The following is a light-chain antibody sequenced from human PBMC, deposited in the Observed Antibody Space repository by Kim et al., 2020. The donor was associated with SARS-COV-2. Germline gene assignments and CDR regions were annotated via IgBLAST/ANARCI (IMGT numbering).Light chain of an antibody. J-gene: IGLJ1*01. V-gene: IGLV3-1*01. CDR3: QAWDSSTEV. Sequence: VSPGQTASMTGSGDKLGDKYGCWYQQKPGQSPVLVIYQDSKRPSGIPERFSGSNSGNTATLTISGTQAMDEADYYCQAWDSSTEVFGTGTKVTVL. CDR2: QDS. CDR1: KLGDKY.